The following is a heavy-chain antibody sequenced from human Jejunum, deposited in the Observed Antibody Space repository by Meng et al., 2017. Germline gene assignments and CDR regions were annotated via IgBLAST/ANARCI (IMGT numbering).Heavy chain of an antibody. J-gene: IGHJ4*02. Sequence: VVLEGCGPCLLKPPGTPSFPCVVSGSSMNTGVWWSWVRQAPGRGLEWIGEIHHRGSTHYNPALQSRVTMSVDKSKNQFSLSLTSVTAADTAMYYCARHDYCSGRGETCYPHFDYWGPGALVTVSS. V-gene: IGHV4-4*03. CDR1: GSSMNTGVW. D-gene: IGHD2-15*01. CDR2: IHHRGST. CDR3: ARHDYCSGRGETCYPHFDY.